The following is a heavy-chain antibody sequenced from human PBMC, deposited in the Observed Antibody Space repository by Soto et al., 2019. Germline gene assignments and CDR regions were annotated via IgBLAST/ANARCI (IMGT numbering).Heavy chain of an antibody. CDR3: ASTYSSSVGNYYYYYGMDV. J-gene: IGHJ6*02. CDR1: GGSFSGYY. D-gene: IGHD6-13*01. CDR2: INHSGST. Sequence: SETLSLTCAVYGGSFSGYYWSWIRQPPGKGLEWIGEINHSGSTNYNPSLKSRVTISVDTSKNQFSLKLSSVTAADTAVYYCASTYSSSVGNYYYYYGMDVWGQGTTVTVSS. V-gene: IGHV4-34*01.